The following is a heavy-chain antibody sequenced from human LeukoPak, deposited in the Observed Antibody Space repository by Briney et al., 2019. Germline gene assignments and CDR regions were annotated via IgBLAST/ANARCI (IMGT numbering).Heavy chain of an antibody. CDR3: ARGFRPGASNSPFDY. Sequence: PGGSLRLSCAASGFIFITYAMSWVRQAPGKGLEWVSGIGNGGGSTYYADSVTGRFTISRDNSKNTLYLQMNSLRAEDTAVYYCARGFRPGASNSPFDYWGQGTLVTVSS. V-gene: IGHV3-23*01. D-gene: IGHD4/OR15-4a*01. CDR2: IGNGGGST. CDR1: GFIFITYA. J-gene: IGHJ4*02.